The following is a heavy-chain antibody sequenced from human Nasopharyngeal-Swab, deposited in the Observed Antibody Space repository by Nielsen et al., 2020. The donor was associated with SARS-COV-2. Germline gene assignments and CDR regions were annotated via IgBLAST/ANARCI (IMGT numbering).Heavy chain of an antibody. V-gene: IGHV1-46*01. CDR2: INPSGGST. CDR3: ARSDLVTAIFAGIRNAFDI. J-gene: IGHJ3*02. Sequence: WVRQAPGQGLEWMGIINPSGGSTSYAQKFQGRVTMTRDTSTSTVYMELSSLRSEDTAVYYCARSDLVTAIFAGIRNAFDIWGQGTMVTVSS. D-gene: IGHD2-21*02.